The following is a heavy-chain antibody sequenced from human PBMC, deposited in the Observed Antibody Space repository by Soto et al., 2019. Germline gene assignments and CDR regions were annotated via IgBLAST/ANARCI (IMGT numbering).Heavy chain of an antibody. Sequence: GASAKVSCKASGYTFTGYYMHWVRQAPGQGLEWMGWINPNSGGTNYAQKFQGWVTMTRDTSISTAYMELSRLRSDDTAVYYCARDCGGSCYYGMDVWGQGTTVTVSS. J-gene: IGHJ6*02. CDR1: GYTFTGYY. D-gene: IGHD2-15*01. CDR3: ARDCGGSCYYGMDV. CDR2: INPNSGGT. V-gene: IGHV1-2*04.